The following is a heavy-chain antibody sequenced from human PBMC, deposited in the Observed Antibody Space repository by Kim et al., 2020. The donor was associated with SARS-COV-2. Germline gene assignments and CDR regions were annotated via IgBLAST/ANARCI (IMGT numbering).Heavy chain of an antibody. Sequence: GGSLRLSCSTSGFTFATCWMTWVRQAPGKGLEWVATIKQDGSEKLCVDSVKGRFTISRDNAQNSLFLQMNNLRVEDTAVYYCARGGSGGSWPPSGHHGMDVWGQGTTVIVSS. CDR3: ARGGSGGSWPPSGHHGMDV. V-gene: IGHV3-7*03. D-gene: IGHD2-15*01. CDR1: GFTFATCW. J-gene: IGHJ6*02. CDR2: IKQDGSEK.